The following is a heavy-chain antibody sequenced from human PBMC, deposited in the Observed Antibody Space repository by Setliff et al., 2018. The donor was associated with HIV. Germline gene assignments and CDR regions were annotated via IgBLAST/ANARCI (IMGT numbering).Heavy chain of an antibody. D-gene: IGHD3-22*01. Sequence: SVKVSCKASVGTFSSYAISWVRQAPGQGLDWMGGIIPVFGTTNYAQKFQGRVTITADESTSTAYMELSSLRSEDTAVYYCARGGVYYYDSSGWSMDYWGQGTLVTVSS. CDR3: ARGGVYYYDSSGWSMDY. J-gene: IGHJ4*02. CDR2: IIPVFGTT. CDR1: VGTFSSYA. V-gene: IGHV1-69*13.